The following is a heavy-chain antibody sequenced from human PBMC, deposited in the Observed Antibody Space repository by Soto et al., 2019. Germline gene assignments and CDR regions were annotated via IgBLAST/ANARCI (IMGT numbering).Heavy chain of an antibody. D-gene: IGHD6-13*01. CDR2: ISSSSSYI. CDR3: AKRPQHMDYYFDY. V-gene: IGHV3-21*04. Sequence: GGSLRLSCAASGFTFSSYSMNWVRQAPGKGLEWVSSISSSSSYIYYADSVRGRFTISRDNAKNSLYLQMNSLRAEDTAVYYWAKRPQHMDYYFDYWGQGTLVTVSS. CDR1: GFTFSSYS. J-gene: IGHJ4*02.